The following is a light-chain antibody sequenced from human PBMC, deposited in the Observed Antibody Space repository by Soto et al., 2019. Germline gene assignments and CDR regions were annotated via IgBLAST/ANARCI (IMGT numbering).Light chain of an antibody. Sequence: EIVMTQSTATLSVSPGERATLSCRASQSVSSNLAWYQQKPGQAPRLLIYGASTRATGIPARFSGSGSGTEFTLTITSLQSEDFAFYYCQQYNNWPRTFGQGTKVDIK. J-gene: IGKJ1*01. V-gene: IGKV3-15*01. CDR1: QSVSSN. CDR3: QQYNNWPRT. CDR2: GAS.